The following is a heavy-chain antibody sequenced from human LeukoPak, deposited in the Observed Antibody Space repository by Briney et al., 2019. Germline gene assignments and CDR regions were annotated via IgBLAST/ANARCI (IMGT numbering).Heavy chain of an antibody. D-gene: IGHD5-12*01. J-gene: IGHJ4*02. Sequence: SETLSLTCAVSGYSVSSGYYWGWIRQPPGKRLEWIGSIYHSVRTYHNPSLKSRVTISIDTSNNHFSLKLTSVTAADTAVYDCARVRANSGYGHFDFWGQGALVTVSS. V-gene: IGHV4-38-2*01. CDR3: ARVRANSGYGHFDF. CDR1: GYSVSSGYY. CDR2: IYHSVRT.